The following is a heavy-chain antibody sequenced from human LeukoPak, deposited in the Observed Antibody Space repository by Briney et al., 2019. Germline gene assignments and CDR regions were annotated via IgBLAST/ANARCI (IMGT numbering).Heavy chain of an antibody. J-gene: IGHJ3*02. CDR3: ATDLGEDAFDI. CDR2: FDPEDGET. CDR1: GYTLTELS. V-gene: IGHV1-24*01. Sequence: ASVRVSCKVSGYTLTELSMHWVRQAPGKGREWMGGFDPEDGETIYAQKFQGRVTMTEDTSTDTAYMELSSLRSEDTAVYYCATDLGEDAFDIWGQGTMVTVSS. D-gene: IGHD3-16*01.